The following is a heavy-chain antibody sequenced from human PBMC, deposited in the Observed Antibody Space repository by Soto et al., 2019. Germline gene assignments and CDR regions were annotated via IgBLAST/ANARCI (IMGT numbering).Heavy chain of an antibody. Sequence: QVQLQESGPGLVKPSETLSLTCTVSGGSISNYYWTWIRQPPGKGLEWIGYIHYSESTNYNPSLKTRVTISVDTSKNQFSLKLSSVTAAVTAVYYCARGAWYSYGSYDAYDMDVWGQGTTVTVSS. J-gene: IGHJ6*02. D-gene: IGHD5-18*01. CDR1: GGSISNYY. CDR3: ARGAWYSYGSYDAYDMDV. CDR2: IHYSEST. V-gene: IGHV4-59*08.